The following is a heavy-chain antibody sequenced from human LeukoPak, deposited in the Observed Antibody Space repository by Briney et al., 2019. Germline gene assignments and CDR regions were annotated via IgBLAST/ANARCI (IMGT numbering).Heavy chain of an antibody. J-gene: IGHJ5*02. CDR1: GYTFTSYG. CDR2: ISAYNGNT. CDR3: ARADYYYDSSGYYWFDP. D-gene: IGHD3-22*01. Sequence: GASVKVSCKASGYTFTSYGISWVRQAPGQGLEWMGWISAYNGNTNYAQKLQGRVTMTTDTSTGTAYMELRSLRSDDTAVYYCARADYYYDSSGYYWFDPWGQGTLVTVSS. V-gene: IGHV1-18*01.